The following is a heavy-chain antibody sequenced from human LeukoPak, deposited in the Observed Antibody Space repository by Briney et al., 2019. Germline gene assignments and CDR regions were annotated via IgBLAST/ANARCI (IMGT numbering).Heavy chain of an antibody. CDR1: GFTFSNAR. Sequence: GGSLRLSCAASGFTFSNARMSWVRQAPGKGLEWVGRIKSKTDGGTTDYAAPVKGRFTISRDDSKNTLNLQMNSLKTEDTAVYYCTPSIAVAGSLDYWGQGTLVTVSS. J-gene: IGHJ4*02. D-gene: IGHD6-19*01. CDR2: IKSKTDGGTT. V-gene: IGHV3-15*01. CDR3: TPSIAVAGSLDY.